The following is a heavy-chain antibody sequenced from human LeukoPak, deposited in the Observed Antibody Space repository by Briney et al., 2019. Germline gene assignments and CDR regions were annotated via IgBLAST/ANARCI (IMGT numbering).Heavy chain of an antibody. CDR3: ARNQPRIAAAGTRPQYFQH. Sequence: GGSLRLSCAASGFTFSSYSMNWVRQAPGKGLEWVSYISSSSSTIYYADSVKGRFTISRDNAKNSLYLQMNSLRAEDTAVYYCARNQPRIAAAGTRPQYFQHWGQGTLVTVSS. J-gene: IGHJ1*01. CDR2: ISSSSSTI. V-gene: IGHV3-48*04. D-gene: IGHD6-13*01. CDR1: GFTFSSYS.